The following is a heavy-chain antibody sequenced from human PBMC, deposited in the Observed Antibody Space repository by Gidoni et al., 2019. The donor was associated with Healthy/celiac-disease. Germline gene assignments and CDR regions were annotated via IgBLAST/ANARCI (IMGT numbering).Heavy chain of an antibody. CDR2: ISSSSGYI. D-gene: IGHD3-10*01. Sequence: VQLVESGGGLVKPGGFLRLSCAASGSTFSSDSMNLVRQAPGTGLEWVSSISSSSGYIYYAGSVKGRFTISRDNAKNSLYLQMNSLRAEDTAVYYCASSAGRTPGGDYWGQGTRVTVSS. V-gene: IGHV3-21*01. CDR3: ASSAGRTPGGDY. J-gene: IGHJ4*02. CDR1: GSTFSSDS.